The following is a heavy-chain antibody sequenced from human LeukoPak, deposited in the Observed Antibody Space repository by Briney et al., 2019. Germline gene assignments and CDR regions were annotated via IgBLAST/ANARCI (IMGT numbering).Heavy chain of an antibody. CDR1: GFTFSTYT. D-gene: IGHD3-22*01. J-gene: IGHJ3*02. Sequence: KTGGSLRLSCAASGFTFSTYTMDWVRQAPGKGLEWVSSISSSSSYIYYADSVKGRFTISRDNAKNSLYLQMNSLRAEDTAVYYCARDDYDSSGYYEGAFDIWGQGTMVTVSS. V-gene: IGHV3-21*01. CDR2: ISSSSSYI. CDR3: ARDDYDSSGYYEGAFDI.